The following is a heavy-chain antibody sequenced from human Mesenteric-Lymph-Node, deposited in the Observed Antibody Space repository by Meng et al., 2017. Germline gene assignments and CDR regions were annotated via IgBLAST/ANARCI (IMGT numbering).Heavy chain of an antibody. CDR3: TPDPWGY. CDR1: GITFKDAW. D-gene: IGHD3-16*01. V-gene: IGHV3-15*01. Sequence: VQLVESGGGFVNPGGSLRLSCAVSGITFKDAWMSWVRQAPGKGLEWVGRIKSNGDGGTTDYAAPVKGRFTISRDDSKNTLFLQMDSLKTEDTAAYYCTPDPWGYWGQGTLVTVSS. J-gene: IGHJ4*02. CDR2: IKSNGDGGTT.